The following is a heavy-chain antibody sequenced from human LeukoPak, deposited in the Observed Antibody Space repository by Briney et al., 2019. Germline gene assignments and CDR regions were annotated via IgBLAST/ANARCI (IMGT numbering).Heavy chain of an antibody. D-gene: IGHD3-22*01. CDR3: ARDGPYYYDSSGLGAFDI. CDR1: GFTFSSYS. CDR2: ISSSSSTI. V-gene: IGHV3-48*01. J-gene: IGHJ3*02. Sequence: GGSLRLSCAASGFTFSSYSMNWVRQAPGKGLEWVSYISSSSSTIYYADSVKGRFTISRDNAKNSLYLQMNSLRAEDTAVYYCARDGPYYYDSSGLGAFDIWGQGTMVTVSS.